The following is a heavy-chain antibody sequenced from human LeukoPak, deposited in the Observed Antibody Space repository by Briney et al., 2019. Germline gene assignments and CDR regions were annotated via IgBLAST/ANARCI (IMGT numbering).Heavy chain of an antibody. V-gene: IGHV3-48*03. CDR3: ASITSYGGRDRAFDS. J-gene: IGHJ4*02. CDR1: GFTFSSYE. Sequence: GGSLRLSCAASGFTFSSYEMNWVRQAPGKGREWVSYVSTSGSSIYYADSVKGRFTISRDNAKNSLYPQMNSLRAEDTAVYYCASITSYGGRDRAFDSWGQRTPVTVSS. D-gene: IGHD1-26*01. CDR2: VSTSGSSI.